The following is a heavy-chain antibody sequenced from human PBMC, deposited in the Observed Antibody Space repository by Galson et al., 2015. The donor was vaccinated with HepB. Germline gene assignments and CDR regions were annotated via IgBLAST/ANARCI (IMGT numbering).Heavy chain of an antibody. Sequence: ETLSLTCTVSGGSISSSSYYWGWIRQPPGKGLEWIGSIYYSGSTYYNPSLKSRVTISVDTSKNQFSLKLSSVTAADTAVYYCARLGSSWYGGDAFDIWGQGTMVTVSS. CDR1: GGSISSSSYY. D-gene: IGHD6-13*01. CDR2: IYYSGST. J-gene: IGHJ3*02. CDR3: ARLGSSWYGGDAFDI. V-gene: IGHV4-39*01.